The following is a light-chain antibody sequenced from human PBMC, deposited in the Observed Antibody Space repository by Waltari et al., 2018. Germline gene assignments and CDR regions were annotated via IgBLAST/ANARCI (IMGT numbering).Light chain of an antibody. V-gene: IGKV3-15*01. Sequence: EIVMTQSPVTRSVSPGERATLSCRASQSLGTNLAWYQQKPGQAPRLLIYGASTRATGIPARFSGSGAGTEFTLTINSLQSEDFAIYYCQQYNNWPVTFGGGTKVEIK. J-gene: IGKJ4*01. CDR3: QQYNNWPVT. CDR2: GAS. CDR1: QSLGTN.